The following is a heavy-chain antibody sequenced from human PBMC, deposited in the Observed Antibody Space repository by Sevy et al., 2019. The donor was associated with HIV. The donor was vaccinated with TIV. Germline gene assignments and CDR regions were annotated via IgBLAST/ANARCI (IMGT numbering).Heavy chain of an antibody. J-gene: IGHJ6*02. CDR2: IYPGDSDT. CDR3: ARRRQLRVAEILGDGRMDV. CDR1: GYSFGTYW. D-gene: IGHD3-16*01. V-gene: IGHV5-51*01. Sequence: GESLKISCKASGYSFGTYWIGWVRQMPGGGLDWMGTIYPGDSDTRYSPSFRGQVTISADTSITTAFLHWSTLEASDTATYYCARRRQLRVAEILGDGRMDVWGQGTAVTVSS.